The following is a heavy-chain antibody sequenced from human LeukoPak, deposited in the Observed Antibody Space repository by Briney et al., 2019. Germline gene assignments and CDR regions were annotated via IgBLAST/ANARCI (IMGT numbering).Heavy chain of an antibody. V-gene: IGHV3-30*04. CDR3: PRGGSPFDY. D-gene: IGHD5-12*01. CDR2: ISYDGSNK. Sequence: PGGSLRLSCAPSVFTFSSYAMRGVCQAPGEGVWWVAVISYDGSNKHYAGSVKGRFTISRDNTTNSLYLQMNSLRAEDTAVYYCPRGGSPFDYWGQGTLVTVSS. J-gene: IGHJ4*02. CDR1: VFTFSSYA.